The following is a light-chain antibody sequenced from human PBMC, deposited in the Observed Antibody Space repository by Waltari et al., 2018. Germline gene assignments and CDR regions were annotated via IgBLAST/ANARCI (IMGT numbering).Light chain of an antibody. CDR3: SAWDSNLIAWV. CDR1: SLRSYY. Sequence: SSELTQDPAVSVAMGQTVRITCQGDSLRSYYASWYQQRPGQAPILVIYDKNNRPSGISERFSASRSGNTASLTITGLQPEDEADYYCSAWDSNLIAWVFGGGTKLTVL. V-gene: IGLV3-19*01. CDR2: DKN. J-gene: IGLJ3*02.